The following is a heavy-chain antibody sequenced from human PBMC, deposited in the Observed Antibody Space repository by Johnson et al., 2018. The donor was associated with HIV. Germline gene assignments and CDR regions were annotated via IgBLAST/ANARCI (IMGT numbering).Heavy chain of an antibody. V-gene: IGHV3-20*04. CDR2: INWNGGST. CDR1: GFTFDDYG. D-gene: IGHD6-13*01. J-gene: IGHJ3*02. Sequence: VQLVESGGGVVRPGGSLRLSCAASGFTFDDYGMSWVRQAPGKGLEWVSGINWNGGSTGYADSVKGRFTISRDNAKNSLYLQMNSLRAEDTALYYCARDGYRYDTGVLGAFDIWGQGTIVTVSS. CDR3: ARDGYRYDTGVLGAFDI.